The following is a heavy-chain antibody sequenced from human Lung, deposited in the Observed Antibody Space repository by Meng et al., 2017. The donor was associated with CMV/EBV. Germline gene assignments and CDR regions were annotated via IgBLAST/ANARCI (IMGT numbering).Heavy chain of an antibody. CDR2: ISSSRTYI. D-gene: IGHD3-3*01. V-gene: IGHV3-21*01. J-gene: IGHJ4*02. CDR3: VRDLPPYYDFWSGYLDF. CDR1: GFTFSGYC. Sequence: GEXXKISCAASGFTFSGYCMNWVRQAPGKGLEWVSSISSSRTYIYYADSVKGRFTISRDNAKNSLYLEMNSLRAEDTAVYYCVRDLPPYYDFWSGYLDFWGQGTXVTVSS.